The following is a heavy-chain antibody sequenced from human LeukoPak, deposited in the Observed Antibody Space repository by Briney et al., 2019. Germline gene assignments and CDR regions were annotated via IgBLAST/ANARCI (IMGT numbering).Heavy chain of an antibody. Sequence: PSETLSLTCTVSGVSISSTTHYWGWIRQPPGKGLEWIGSIYYSGNTDYNPSLKSRVTISVDTSKNQFSLKLNSVTAADTAVYYCARHPKGYFSRFDPWGQGTLVTVSS. CDR3: ARHPKGYFSRFDP. CDR1: GVSISSTTHY. CDR2: IYYSGNT. J-gene: IGHJ5*02. D-gene: IGHD2-15*01. V-gene: IGHV4-39*01.